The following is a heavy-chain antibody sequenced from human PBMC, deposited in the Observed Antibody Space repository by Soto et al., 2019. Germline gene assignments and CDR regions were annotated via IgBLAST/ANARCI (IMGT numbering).Heavy chain of an antibody. Sequence: GGSLSLSCAASGFTFSSYAMSWVRQAPGKGLEWVSAISGSGGSTYYADSVKGRFTISRDNSKNTLYLQMNSLRAEDTAVYYCAKDPKSIQLWSAPFDYWGQGTLVTVSS. CDR2: ISGSGGST. CDR3: AKDPKSIQLWSAPFDY. V-gene: IGHV3-23*01. D-gene: IGHD5-18*01. J-gene: IGHJ4*02. CDR1: GFTFSSYA.